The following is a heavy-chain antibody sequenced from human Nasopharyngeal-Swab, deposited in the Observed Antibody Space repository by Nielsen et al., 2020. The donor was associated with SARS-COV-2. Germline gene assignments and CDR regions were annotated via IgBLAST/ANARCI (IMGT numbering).Heavy chain of an antibody. Sequence: RQSPGKALEWVSSISSSSSYIYSADSVKGRFTISRDNAKNSLYLQMNSLRAEDTAVYYCARDGSSLRYFDWLPRGAFDYWGQGTLVTVSS. D-gene: IGHD3-9*01. CDR3: ARDGSSLRYFDWLPRGAFDY. CDR2: ISSSSSYI. J-gene: IGHJ4*02. V-gene: IGHV3-21*01.